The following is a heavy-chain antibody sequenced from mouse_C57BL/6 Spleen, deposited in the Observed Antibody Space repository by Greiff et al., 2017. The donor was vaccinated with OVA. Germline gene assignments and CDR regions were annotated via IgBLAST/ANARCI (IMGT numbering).Heavy chain of an antibody. Sequence: QVQLKESGPGLVQPSQSLSITCTVSGFSLTSYGVHWVRQSPGKGLEWLGVIWSGGSTDYYAAFVSRLSISKDNAKNKVFFKMNRLRADDTAIYDCSRNPLNNAGAMDYWGQGTSVTVSS. V-gene: IGHV2-2*01. CDR1: GFSLTSYG. CDR2: IWSGGST. D-gene: IGHD6-1*01. CDR3: SRNPLNNAGAMDY. J-gene: IGHJ4*01.